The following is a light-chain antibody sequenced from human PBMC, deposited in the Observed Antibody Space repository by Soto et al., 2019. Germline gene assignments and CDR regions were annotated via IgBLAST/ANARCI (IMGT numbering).Light chain of an antibody. CDR1: QSLSGGY. Sequence: EIVLTQSPGTLSLSPGERATLSCRASQSLSGGYLAWFQQKPGQTPRLLIYSASNRATGIPDRFSGSGSGTDCTLTISRLEPEDFVVYYCQQNGSLPITFGQGTRLEIK. CDR2: SAS. V-gene: IGKV3-20*01. CDR3: QQNGSLPIT. J-gene: IGKJ5*01.